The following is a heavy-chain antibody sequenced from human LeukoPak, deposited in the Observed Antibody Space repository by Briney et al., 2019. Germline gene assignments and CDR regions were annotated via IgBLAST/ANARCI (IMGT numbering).Heavy chain of an antibody. V-gene: IGHV1-69*04. Sequence: SVKVSCKASGGTFSSYAISWVRQAPGQGLEWMGRIIPILGIANYAQKFQGRVTITADKSTSTAYMELSSLRSEDTAVYYCARANVDTAMVTDYWGQGTLVTVSS. D-gene: IGHD5-18*01. CDR3: ARANVDTAMVTDY. CDR2: IIPILGIA. CDR1: GGTFSSYA. J-gene: IGHJ4*02.